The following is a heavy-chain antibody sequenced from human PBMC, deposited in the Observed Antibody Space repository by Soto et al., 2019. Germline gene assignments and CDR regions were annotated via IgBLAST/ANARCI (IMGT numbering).Heavy chain of an antibody. CDR1: GYQFTGSY. CDR2: INPDTGST. Sequence: QVRLVQSGADVQRPGASMNISCQASGYQFTGSYLHWVRRAPGHGLQWMGMINPDTGSTTYAETSKERVTLTTDKPAGPVFWGLGRLTSDDTATYYGAGKFCGGTSCSWYLAFWGQGTFFSVPS. V-gene: IGHV1-46*01. D-gene: IGHD2-2*01. J-gene: IGHJ1*01. CDR3: AGKFCGGTSCSWYLAF.